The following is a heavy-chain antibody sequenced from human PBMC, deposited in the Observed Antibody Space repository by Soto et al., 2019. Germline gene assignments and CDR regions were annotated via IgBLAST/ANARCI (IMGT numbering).Heavy chain of an antibody. CDR2: IGTSGGGT. Sequence: EVQLLESGGGLVQPGGSLRLSCAASGFIFSNYDMSWVRLAPGKGLEWVSVIGTSGGGTYYADSVKGRFTISRDNSKNTLYLQMSSLRAEDTALYMCVRHAKLTSVTANVGYYYGLDIWCPGTTVTISS. CDR1: GFIFSNYD. D-gene: IGHD4-4*01. CDR3: VRHAKLTSVTANVGYYYGLDI. J-gene: IGHJ6*02. V-gene: IGHV3-23*01.